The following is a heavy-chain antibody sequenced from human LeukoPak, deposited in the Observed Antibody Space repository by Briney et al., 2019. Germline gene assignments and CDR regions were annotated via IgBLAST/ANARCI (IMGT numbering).Heavy chain of an antibody. CDR3: ARASRRKCRGRRICSFHYRDV. CDR1: GFSFDDYG. J-gene: IGHJ6*03. D-gene: IGHD2-15*01. Sequence: GGSLRLSCATSGFSFDDYGIHWVRQIPGKGLEWVSFISWGGSNTGYADSVKGRFTISGDNAKNSVYLQMNSLRAEDTAIYHGARASRRKCRGRRICSFHYRDVWGEGTTVTVSS. CDR2: ISWGGSNT. V-gene: IGHV3-20*01.